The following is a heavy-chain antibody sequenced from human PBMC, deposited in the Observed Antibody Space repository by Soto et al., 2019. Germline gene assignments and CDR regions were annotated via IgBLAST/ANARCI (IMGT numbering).Heavy chain of an antibody. Sequence: GGSLRLSCAASGFTFSSYAMSWVRQAPGKGLEWVSAISGSGGSTYYADSVKGRFTISRDKSKNTLDLQMNSLRAEETAVYYCAKKSTRGIAAALHMDVWGKGTTVTVSS. J-gene: IGHJ6*03. CDR3: AKKSTRGIAAALHMDV. CDR1: GFTFSSYA. V-gene: IGHV3-23*01. CDR2: ISGSGGST. D-gene: IGHD6-13*01.